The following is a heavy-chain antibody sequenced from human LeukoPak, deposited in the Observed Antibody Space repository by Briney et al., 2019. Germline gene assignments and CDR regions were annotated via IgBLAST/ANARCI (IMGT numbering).Heavy chain of an antibody. CDR3: ARGGYYDSSGLGDY. CDR1: GGSLSTTSW. CDR2: VYHSGGGNK. J-gene: IGHJ4*02. V-gene: IGHV4-4*02. D-gene: IGHD3-22*01. Sequence: PSGTLSLTCAVSGGSLSTTSWWVWLRQPPGKGLEWIGEVYHSGGGNKNYNPSLKSRVTISVDTSKNQFSLKLSSVTAADTAVYYCARGGYYDSSGLGDYWGQGTLVTVSS.